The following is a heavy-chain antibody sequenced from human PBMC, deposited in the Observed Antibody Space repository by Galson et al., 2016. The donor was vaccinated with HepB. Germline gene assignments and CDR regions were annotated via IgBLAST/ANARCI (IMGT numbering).Heavy chain of an antibody. D-gene: IGHD5-12*01. Sequence: QSGAEVKKPGESLKISCQASGYKFTNYWIGWVRQMPGKGLEWMGIIYPGDSGIRYSPSFQGQVTMSADKSLSTAYLQWSSLKASDTAMYYCARPAFSGYDPAYYFDYWGQGTLVTVSS. CDR3: ARPAFSGYDPAYYFDY. CDR1: GYKFTNYW. CDR2: IYPGDSGI. J-gene: IGHJ4*01. V-gene: IGHV5-51*01.